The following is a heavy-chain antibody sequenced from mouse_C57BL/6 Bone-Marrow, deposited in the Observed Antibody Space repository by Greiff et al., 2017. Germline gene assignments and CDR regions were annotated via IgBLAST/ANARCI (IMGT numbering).Heavy chain of an antibody. J-gene: IGHJ1*03. CDR1: GFTFSDYG. CDR2: ISNLAYSI. Sequence: EVQGVESGGGLVQPGGSLKLSCAASGFTFSDYGMAWVRQAPRKGPEWVAFISNLAYSIYYADTVTGRFTISRENAKNTLYLEMSSLRSEDTAMYYCARYYYGSSHAYWYFDVWGTGTTVTVSS. D-gene: IGHD1-1*01. CDR3: ARYYYGSSHAYWYFDV. V-gene: IGHV5-15*01.